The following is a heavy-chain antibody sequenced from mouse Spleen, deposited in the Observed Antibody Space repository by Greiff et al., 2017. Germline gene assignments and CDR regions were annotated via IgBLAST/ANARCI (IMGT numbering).Heavy chain of an antibody. CDR3: ARGNYYGSSYYAMDY. V-gene: IGHV1-42*01. Sequence: VQLQQSGPELVKPGASVKISCKASGYSFTGYYMNWVKQSPEKSLEWIGEINPSTGGTTYNQKFKAKATLTVDKSSSTAYMQLKSLTSEDSAVYYCARGNYYGSSYYAMDYWGQGTSVTVSS. J-gene: IGHJ4*01. D-gene: IGHD1-1*01. CDR2: INPSTGGT. CDR1: GYSFTGYY.